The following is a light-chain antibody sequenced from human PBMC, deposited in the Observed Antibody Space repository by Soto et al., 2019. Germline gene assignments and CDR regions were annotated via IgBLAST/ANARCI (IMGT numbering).Light chain of an antibody. Sequence: DIQMTQSPSTLSASVGDRVTITCRASQSIRSWLAWYPQKPGKAPKVLIYDASRLESGVPSRFSGSGSGTEFTLTISSLQPDDFATYYCQQYNSYLWTFGQGTKVDIK. CDR2: DAS. J-gene: IGKJ1*01. CDR3: QQYNSYLWT. V-gene: IGKV1-5*01. CDR1: QSIRSW.